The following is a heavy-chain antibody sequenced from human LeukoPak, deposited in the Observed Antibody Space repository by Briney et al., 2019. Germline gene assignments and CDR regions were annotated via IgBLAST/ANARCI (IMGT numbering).Heavy chain of an antibody. CDR1: GFTLSTYW. J-gene: IGHJ4*02. Sequence: GGSLRLSCAASGFTLSTYWMSWVRQAPGQGLEWVANIKQDGREKYYVESVTGRFTISRDYAQNSLFLHINRLPFTDRAQYYSARGQWVAKYYFDYWGQGTLVTVSS. CDR3: ARGQWVAKYYFDY. D-gene: IGHD6-19*01. V-gene: IGHV3-7*01. CDR2: IKQDGREK.